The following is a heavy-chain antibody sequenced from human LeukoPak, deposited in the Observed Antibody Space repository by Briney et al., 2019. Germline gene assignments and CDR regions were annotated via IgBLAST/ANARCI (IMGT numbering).Heavy chain of an antibody. V-gene: IGHV3-53*01. CDR2: ILTAGST. D-gene: IGHD5-24*01. CDR1: EFIVSSYY. CDR3: AKEGRSLQTY. J-gene: IGHJ4*02. Sequence: GGSLRLSCAASEFIVSSYYMSWVRQAPGKGLEWVSVILTAGSTYYADSVKGRFTISRDNAKNSLYLQMNSLRVEDTAVYYCAKEGRSLQTYWGQGTLVTVSS.